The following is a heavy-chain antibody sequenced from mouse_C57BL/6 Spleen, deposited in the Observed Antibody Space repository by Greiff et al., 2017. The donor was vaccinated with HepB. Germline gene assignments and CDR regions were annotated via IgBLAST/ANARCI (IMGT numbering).Heavy chain of an antibody. D-gene: IGHD1-1*01. J-gene: IGHJ2*01. CDR1: GFTFSDAW. CDR2: ISNKANNHAS. Sequence: EVQLEESGGGLVQPGGSMKLSCAASGFTFSDAWMDWVRQSPEKGLEWVAEISNKANNHASYYAVTVKGRFTISRDDSKSSVYLQMSSLRAEDTGIYYCTRLLRFDFDYWGQGTTLTVSS. CDR3: TRLLRFDFDY. V-gene: IGHV6-6*01.